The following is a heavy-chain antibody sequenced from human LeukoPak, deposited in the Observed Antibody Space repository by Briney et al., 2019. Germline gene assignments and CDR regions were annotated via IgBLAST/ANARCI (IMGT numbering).Heavy chain of an antibody. D-gene: IGHD5-18*01. CDR1: GFTFSSFA. J-gene: IGHJ4*02. CDR3: ARKRGYSYGYLDY. CDR2: FDGNGPNT. V-gene: IGHV3-23*01. Sequence: GGSLRLSCAASGFTFSSFAMTWVRQAPGRGLEWVSGFDGNGPNTYYADSVKGRWTISRDNSRNTLYLEMNSLRPEDTAVYYCARKRGYSYGYLDYWGQGTLVTVSS.